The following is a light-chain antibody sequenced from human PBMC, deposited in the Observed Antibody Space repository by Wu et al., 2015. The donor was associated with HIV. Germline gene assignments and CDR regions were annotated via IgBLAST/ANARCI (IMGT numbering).Light chain of an antibody. CDR1: QSVSSSY. V-gene: IGKV3-20*01. CDR2: GAS. CDR3: QQYDSSPVT. J-gene: IGKJ3*01. Sequence: EIVLTQSPGTLSLSPGERATLSCRASQSVSSSYLAWYQRKPGQAPRLLIYGASSRATGIPDRFSGSGSGTDFTLTISRLEPEDFAVYSCQQYDSSPVTFGPGTKVDIK.